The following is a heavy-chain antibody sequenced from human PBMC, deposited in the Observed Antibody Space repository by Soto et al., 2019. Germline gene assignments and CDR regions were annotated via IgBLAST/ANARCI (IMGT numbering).Heavy chain of an antibody. CDR3: ARGPSGRYFDWPYLGWFDP. CDR2: IYYSGST. V-gene: IGHV4-59*01. CDR1: GGSISSYY. J-gene: IGHJ5*02. Sequence: PSETLSLTCTVSGGSISSYYWSWIRQPPGKGLEWIGYIYYSGSTNYNPSLKSRVTISVDTSKNQFSLKLSSVTAADTAVYYCARGPSGRYFDWPYLGWFDPWGQGTLVTVSS. D-gene: IGHD3-9*01.